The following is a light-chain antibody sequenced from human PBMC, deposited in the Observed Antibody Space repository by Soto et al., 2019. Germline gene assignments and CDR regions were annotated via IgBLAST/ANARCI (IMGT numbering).Light chain of an antibody. CDR3: SSYTSSTTLYV. Sequence: QSVLTQPASVSGSPGQSITISCTGTSSDVGGYNDVSWYQQHAGKAPKLMIYEVTNRPSGVSNRFSGSKSGNTASLTISGLRAEDEADYYCSSYTSSTTLYVFGTGTKVTVL. J-gene: IGLJ1*01. CDR1: SSDVGGYND. V-gene: IGLV2-14*01. CDR2: EVT.